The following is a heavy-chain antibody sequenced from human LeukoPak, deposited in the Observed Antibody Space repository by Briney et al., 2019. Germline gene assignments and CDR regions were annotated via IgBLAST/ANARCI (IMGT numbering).Heavy chain of an antibody. CDR3: ASFGETYYYDSSGYSRHAFDI. CDR2: IGTAGDT. D-gene: IGHD3-22*01. Sequence: PGGSLRLSCAACGFTFSSYDMHWVRQATGKGLEWVSAIGTAGDTYYPGSVKGQFTISRENAKNSLYLQMNSLRAGDTAVYYCASFGETYYYDSSGYSRHAFDIWGQGTMVTVSS. J-gene: IGHJ3*02. CDR1: GFTFSSYD. V-gene: IGHV3-13*03.